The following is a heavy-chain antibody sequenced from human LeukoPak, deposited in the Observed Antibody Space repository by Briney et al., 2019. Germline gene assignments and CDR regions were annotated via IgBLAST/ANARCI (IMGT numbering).Heavy chain of an antibody. CDR1: GGSISSSNW. Sequence: SETLSLTCAVCGGSISSSNWWSWVRQPPGKGLEWIGEIYHSGSTNYNPSLKSRVTISVDKSKNQFSLKLSSVTAADTALYYCARAGTTVTTYDYWGQGTLVTVSS. V-gene: IGHV4-4*02. D-gene: IGHD4-17*01. CDR2: IYHSGST. CDR3: ARAGTTVTTYDY. J-gene: IGHJ4*02.